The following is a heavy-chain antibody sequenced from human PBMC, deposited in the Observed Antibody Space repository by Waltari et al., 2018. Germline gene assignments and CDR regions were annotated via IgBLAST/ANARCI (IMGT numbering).Heavy chain of an antibody. CDR3: ARPYYDFWSGPLLP. J-gene: IGHJ5*02. D-gene: IGHD3-3*01. CDR1: GYTFTGYY. V-gene: IGHV1-2*02. CDR2: INPNSGGT. Sequence: QVQLVQSGAEVKKPGASVKVSCKASGYTFTGYYMHWVRQAPGQGLEWMGWINPNSGGTNYAKKFQGRVTMTRDTSISTAYMELSRLRSDDTAVYYCARPYYDFWSGPLLPWGQGTLVTVSS.